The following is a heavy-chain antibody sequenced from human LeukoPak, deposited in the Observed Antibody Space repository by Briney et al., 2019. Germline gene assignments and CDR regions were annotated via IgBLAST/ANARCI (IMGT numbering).Heavy chain of an antibody. CDR3: ARRRGGTWGNFDS. J-gene: IGHJ4*02. D-gene: IGHD2-15*01. CDR1: GFTFIMHA. Sequence: GGSLRLSCTASGFTFIMHAMCWVRQAPGKGLEWVSAISDSGGDTYLDSVKGRFTISRDNSRNTAYLKMNNLRPEDTALYYCARRRGGTWGNFDSWGQGTLVTVSS. V-gene: IGHV3-23*01. CDR2: ISDSGGDT.